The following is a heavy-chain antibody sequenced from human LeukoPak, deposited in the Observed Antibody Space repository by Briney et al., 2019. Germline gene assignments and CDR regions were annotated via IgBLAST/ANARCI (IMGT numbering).Heavy chain of an antibody. CDR1: GYTFTSYG. V-gene: IGHV1-18*01. J-gene: IGHJ6*03. CDR2: ISAYNGNT. CDR3: ARDPLYDSEDYYYYYMDV. Sequence: ASVKVSCKASGYTFTSYGISWVRQAPGQGLEWMGWISAYNGNTNYAQKLQGRVTMTTDTSTSTAYMELRSLRSDDTAVYYCARDPLYDSEDYYYYYMDVWGKGTTVTVSS. D-gene: IGHD3-16*01.